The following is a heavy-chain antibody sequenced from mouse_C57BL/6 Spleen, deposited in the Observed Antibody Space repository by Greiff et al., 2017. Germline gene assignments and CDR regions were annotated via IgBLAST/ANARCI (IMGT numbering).Heavy chain of an antibody. CDR1: GFSLTSYG. J-gene: IGHJ4*01. Sequence: QLKQSGPGLVQPSQSLSITCTVSGFSLTSYGVHWVRQPPGKGLEWLGVIWRGGSTDYNAAFISRLSISKYNSKSQVFFKMNSLQADDTAIYYCAKPYSNYVKYAMDYWGQGTSVTVSS. CDR2: IWRGGST. CDR3: AKPYSNYVKYAMDY. D-gene: IGHD2-5*01. V-gene: IGHV2-4*01.